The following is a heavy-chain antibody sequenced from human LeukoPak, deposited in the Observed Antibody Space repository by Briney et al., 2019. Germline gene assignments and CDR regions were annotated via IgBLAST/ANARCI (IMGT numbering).Heavy chain of an antibody. CDR3: AKGLWVVRGVIGDAFDI. CDR1: RCTFNNYG. Sequence: GGSLRLSCAASRCTFNNYGMHWVRQAPGKGLEWVAVISYDGSNKYYADSVKGRFTISRDNSKNTLYLQMNSLRAEDTAVYYCAKGLWVVRGVIGDAFDIWGQGTMVTVSS. J-gene: IGHJ3*02. CDR2: ISYDGSNK. D-gene: IGHD3-10*01. V-gene: IGHV3-30*18.